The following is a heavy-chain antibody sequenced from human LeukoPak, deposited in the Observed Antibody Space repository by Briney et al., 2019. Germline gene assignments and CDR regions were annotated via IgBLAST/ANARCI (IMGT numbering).Heavy chain of an antibody. CDR3: AREAKWELPNFDY. CDR2: ISTNGDRT. CDR1: GLTFSNYA. D-gene: IGHD1-26*01. J-gene: IGHJ4*02. V-gene: IGHV3-23*01. Sequence: GGSLRLSCAASGLTFSNYAMTWVRQAPGKGLEWVSAISTNGDRTYYADSVKGRFTISRDNSKNTLYLQMNSLRAEDTAVYYCAREAKWELPNFDYWGQGTLVTVSS.